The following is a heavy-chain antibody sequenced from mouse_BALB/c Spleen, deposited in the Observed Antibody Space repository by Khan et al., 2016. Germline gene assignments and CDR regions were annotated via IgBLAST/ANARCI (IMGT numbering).Heavy chain of an antibody. J-gene: IGHJ4*01. CDR2: IDPANGKS. D-gene: IGHD1-1*01. Sequence: VQLQQSGAESVKPGASVKLSCTATGFNIKDNYIHWVKQRPEQGLEWIGRIDPANGKSKYDPKFQGKARMTADTSTKTAYLPHSSLKLEYTAVSSSARGVYYYGSCSYAMDYWGQGTSVTVSS. V-gene: IGHV14-3*02. CDR1: GFNIKDNY. CDR3: ARGVYYYGSCSYAMDY.